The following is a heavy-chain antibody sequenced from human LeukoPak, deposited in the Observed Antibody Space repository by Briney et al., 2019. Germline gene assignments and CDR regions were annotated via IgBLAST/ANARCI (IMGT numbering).Heavy chain of an antibody. CDR1: GFTFSRFW. J-gene: IGHJ1*01. D-gene: IGHD4-17*01. V-gene: IGHV3-23*01. Sequence: GGSLRLSCAASGFTFSRFWMSWVRQAPGKGLEWVSAISSSGGGTYYADSVKGRFTISRDNSKDTLSLQMNSLRAEDTAVYYCARGIYGDYDHWGQGTLVTVST. CDR2: ISSSGGGT. CDR3: ARGIYGDYDH.